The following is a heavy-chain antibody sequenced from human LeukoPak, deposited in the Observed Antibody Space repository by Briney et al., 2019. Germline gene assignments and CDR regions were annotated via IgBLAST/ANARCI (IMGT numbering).Heavy chain of an antibody. V-gene: IGHV1-24*01. Sequence: ASVKVSCKVSGYTLTELSMHWVRQAPGKGLEWMGGSDPEDGETIYAQKFQGRVTMTEDTSTDTAYMELSSLRSEDTAVYYCATDRIAAAGNWFDPWGQGTLVTVSS. CDR1: GYTLTELS. D-gene: IGHD6-13*01. CDR3: ATDRIAAAGNWFDP. J-gene: IGHJ5*02. CDR2: SDPEDGET.